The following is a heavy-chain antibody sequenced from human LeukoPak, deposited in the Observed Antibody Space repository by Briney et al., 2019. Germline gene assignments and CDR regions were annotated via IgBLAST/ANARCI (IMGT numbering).Heavy chain of an antibody. CDR1: GFTFTIYS. Sequence: GGSLRLSCAASGFTFTIYSMNWVRQAPGKGLEWVSYIDSSSRNINYADSVKGRFTISRDNAKNALYLQMNSLRAEDTAVYYCARDLAYYYDNSYEWGQGTLVTVSS. J-gene: IGHJ4*02. V-gene: IGHV3-21*01. D-gene: IGHD3-22*01. CDR2: IDSSSRNI. CDR3: ARDLAYYYDNSYE.